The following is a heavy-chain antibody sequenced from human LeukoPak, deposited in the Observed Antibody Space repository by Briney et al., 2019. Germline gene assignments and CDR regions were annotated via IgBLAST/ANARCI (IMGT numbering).Heavy chain of an antibody. D-gene: IGHD6-19*01. CDR1: GYTFSNYG. CDR2: ISVYNGDT. Sequence: ASVKVSCKASGYTFSNYGISWVRQAPGQGLEWMGWISVYNGDTNYAQKLQGRVTMTTDTATTTAYMELRSLRSYDTGVYFCARGEPGTLYSSGWDPAYYYGMDVWGQGTTVTVSS. V-gene: IGHV1-18*01. J-gene: IGHJ6*02. CDR3: ARGEPGTLYSSGWDPAYYYGMDV.